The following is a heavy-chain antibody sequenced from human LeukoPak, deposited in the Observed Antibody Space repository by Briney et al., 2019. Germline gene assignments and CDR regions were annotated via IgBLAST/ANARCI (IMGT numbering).Heavy chain of an antibody. D-gene: IGHD2-15*01. V-gene: IGHV1-2*02. CDR1: GYTFTGYY. J-gene: IGHJ4*02. Sequence: ASVKVSCKASGYTFTGYYMHWVRQAPGQGLEWMGWINPNSGGTNYAQKFQGRVTMTRDMSTSTVYMELSSLRSEDTAVYYCARASVVVVAATPFGSYFDYWGQGTLVTVSS. CDR2: INPNSGGT. CDR3: ARASVVVVAATPFGSYFDY.